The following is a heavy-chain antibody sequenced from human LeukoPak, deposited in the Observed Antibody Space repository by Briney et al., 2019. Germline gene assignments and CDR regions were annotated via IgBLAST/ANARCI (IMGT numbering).Heavy chain of an antibody. D-gene: IGHD6-19*01. V-gene: IGHV1-18*04. Sequence: ASVKVSCKASGYTFTGYYMHWVRQAPGQGLEWMGWISAYNGNTNYAQKLQGRVTMTTDTSTSTAYMELRSLRSDDTAVYYCARYGDRAVAGKHFDYWGQGTLVTVSS. CDR3: ARYGDRAVAGKHFDY. J-gene: IGHJ4*02. CDR1: GYTFTGYY. CDR2: ISAYNGNT.